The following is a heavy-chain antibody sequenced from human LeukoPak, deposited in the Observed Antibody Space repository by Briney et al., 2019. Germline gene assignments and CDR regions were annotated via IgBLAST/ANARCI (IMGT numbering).Heavy chain of an antibody. CDR2: ISGSGDNT. CDR1: GFTFYTYA. Sequence: GGSLRLSCAASGFTFYTYAMTWVRQAPGKGLEWVSSISGSGDNTYYADSVKGRFTVSRDNSKNTLYLQMNSLRAEDTAVYYCAKTPGDCTGGTCYTFDYWGQGSLVTVSS. V-gene: IGHV3-23*01. D-gene: IGHD2-15*01. CDR3: AKTPGDCTGGTCYTFDY. J-gene: IGHJ4*02.